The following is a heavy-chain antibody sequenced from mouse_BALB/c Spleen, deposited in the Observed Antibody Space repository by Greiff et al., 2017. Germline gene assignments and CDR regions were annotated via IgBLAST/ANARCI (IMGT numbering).Heavy chain of an antibody. CDR2: INPSNGRT. CDR3: TIVDYDYAFAY. J-gene: IGHJ3*01. V-gene: IGHV1S81*02. CDR1: GYTFTSYW. D-gene: IGHD2-4*01. Sequence: QVQLQQPGAELVKPGASVKLSCKASGYTFTSYWMHWVKQRPGQGLEWIGEINPSNGRTNYNEKFKRKATLTVDKSSSTAYMQLSSLTSEDSAVYYCTIVDYDYAFAYWGQGTLVTVSA.